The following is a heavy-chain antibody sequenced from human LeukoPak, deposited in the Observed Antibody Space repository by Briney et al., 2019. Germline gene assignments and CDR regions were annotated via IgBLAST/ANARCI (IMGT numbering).Heavy chain of an antibody. CDR1: GYSFSAYG. Sequence: GGSLTLSCAASGYSFSAYGLHWVRQAPGKGLEWVAVIWYHGNKRDYTDSVKGRFTISKDDSKNMLYLQMNGLRAEDSAIYYCARDGGIGIDYWGQGILVTVSS. J-gene: IGHJ4*02. CDR3: ARDGGIGIDY. CDR2: IWYHGNKR. V-gene: IGHV3-33*01. D-gene: IGHD2-15*01.